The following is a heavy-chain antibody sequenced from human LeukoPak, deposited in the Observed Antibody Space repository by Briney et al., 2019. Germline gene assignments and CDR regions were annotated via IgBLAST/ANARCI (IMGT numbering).Heavy chain of an antibody. CDR1: GGSISSGSYY. D-gene: IGHD3-3*01. CDR3: AGDLSWIFGFDP. Sequence: SQTLSLTCTVSGGSISSGSYYRSWIRQPAGKGLEWIGRIYTSGSTNYNPSLKSRVTISVDTSKNQFSLKLSSVTAADTAVYYCAGDLSWIFGFDPWGQGTLVTVSP. CDR2: IYTSGST. J-gene: IGHJ5*02. V-gene: IGHV4-61*02.